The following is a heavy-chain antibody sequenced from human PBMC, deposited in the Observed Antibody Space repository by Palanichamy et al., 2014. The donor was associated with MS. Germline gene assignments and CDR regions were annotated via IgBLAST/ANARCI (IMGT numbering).Heavy chain of an antibody. CDR1: GGSISTYY. Sequence: VQLQESGPGLVKPSETLSLTCTVSGGSISTYYWSWIRQPPGKGLEWIGYVYNSGSTKCNPSLKSRVTISVDTSKNQFSLKLSSVTAADTAIYYCARGVIVFFDYWGQGTLVTVSS. V-gene: IGHV4-59*01. J-gene: IGHJ4*02. CDR2: VYNSGST. CDR3: ARGVIVFFDY. D-gene: IGHD3-22*01.